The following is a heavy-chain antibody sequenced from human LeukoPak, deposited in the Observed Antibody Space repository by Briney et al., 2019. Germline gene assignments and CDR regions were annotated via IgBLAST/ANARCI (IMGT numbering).Heavy chain of an antibody. CDR3: ARGDYIWGSYRYTNAFDI. V-gene: IGHV4-59*01. D-gene: IGHD3-16*02. CDR2: IYYSGST. Sequence: SETLSLTCTVSGGSISSYYWSWIRQPPGKGLEWIGYIYYSGSTNYNPSLKSQVTISVDTSKNQFSLKLSSVTAADTAVYYCARGDYIWGSYRYTNAFDIWGQRTMVTVSS. CDR1: GGSISSYY. J-gene: IGHJ3*02.